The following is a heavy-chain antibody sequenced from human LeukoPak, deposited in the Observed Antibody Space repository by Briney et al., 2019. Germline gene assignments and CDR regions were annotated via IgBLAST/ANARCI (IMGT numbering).Heavy chain of an antibody. CDR2: ISSSSSYI. CDR1: GFTFSSYS. J-gene: IGHJ6*02. CDR3: VRDFLIVVKGMDV. V-gene: IGHV3-21*01. Sequence: GGSLRLSCAASGFTFSSYSMNWVRQAPGKGLEWVSSISSSSSYIYYADSVKGRFTISRDNAKNSLYLQMNSLRAGDTAVYYCVRDFLIVVKGMDVWGQGTTVTVSS. D-gene: IGHD3-22*01.